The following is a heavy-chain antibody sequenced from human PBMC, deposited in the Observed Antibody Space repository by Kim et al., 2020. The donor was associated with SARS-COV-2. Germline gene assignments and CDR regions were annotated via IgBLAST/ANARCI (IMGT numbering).Heavy chain of an antibody. Sequence: GGSLRLSCAASGFTFSSYWMHWVRQAPGKVLVWVSRIRSDGTYTSYADSVRGRFTISRDNAKNTLFLQMNSLTAEDTAVYYCARYTMVTGGDYWGQGTLVTVSS. CDR2: IRSDGTYT. V-gene: IGHV3-74*01. CDR3: ARYTMVTGGDY. CDR1: GFTFSSYW. J-gene: IGHJ4*02. D-gene: IGHD2-15*01.